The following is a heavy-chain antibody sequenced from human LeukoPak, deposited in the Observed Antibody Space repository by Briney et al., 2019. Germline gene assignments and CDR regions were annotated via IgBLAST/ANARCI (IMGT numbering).Heavy chain of an antibody. CDR1: GGSMNNYY. CDR3: ARHVWLQPFDY. V-gene: IGHV4-59*08. J-gene: IGHJ4*02. Sequence: PSETLSLTCSVSGGSMNNYYWSWIRQSPGKGLEWIGYIYYSGSTNYNPSLKSRVTISVDTSKNQFSLKLSSVTAADTAVYYCARHVWLQPFDYWGQGTLVTVSS. D-gene: IGHD3-9*01. CDR2: IYYSGST.